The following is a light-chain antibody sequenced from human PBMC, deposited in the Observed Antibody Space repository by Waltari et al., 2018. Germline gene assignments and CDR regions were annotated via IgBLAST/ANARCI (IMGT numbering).Light chain of an antibody. V-gene: IGKV1-NL1*01. CDR3: QQYYSIALN. CDR2: AAS. CDR1: QVIGNA. Sequence: DIQMTQSPSSLYASVGDRETITCRASQVIGNALAWYQQKPGKAPKLLFYAASRLESGVPSRFSGSGSGTDYTLTISSLQPEDFATYYCQQYYSIALNFGGGTKVEIK. J-gene: IGKJ4*01.